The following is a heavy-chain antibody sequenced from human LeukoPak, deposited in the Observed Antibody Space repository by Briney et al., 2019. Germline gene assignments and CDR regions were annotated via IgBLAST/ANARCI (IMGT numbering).Heavy chain of an antibody. CDR2: IIPIFGTA. J-gene: IGHJ3*02. CDR3: AAPLYTDDAFDI. V-gene: IGHV1-69*13. D-gene: IGHD3-16*01. CDR1: GGTFSSYA. Sequence: GASVKVSCKASGGTFSSYAISWVRQAPGQGLEWMGGIIPIFGTANYAQKFQGRVTTTADESTSTAYMELSSLRSEDTAVYYCAAPLYTDDAFDIWGQGTMVTVSS.